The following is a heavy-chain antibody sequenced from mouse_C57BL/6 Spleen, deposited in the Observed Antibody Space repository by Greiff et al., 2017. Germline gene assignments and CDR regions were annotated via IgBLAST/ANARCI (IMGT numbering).Heavy chain of an antibody. Sequence: EVKLMESGPGLVKPSQSLSLTCSVTGYSITSGYYWNWIRQFPGNKLEWMGYISYDGSNNYNPSLKNRISITRDTSKNQFFLKLNSVTTEDTATYYCASSDGYPWFAYWGQGTLVTVSA. CDR1: GYSITSGYY. J-gene: IGHJ3*01. D-gene: IGHD2-3*01. V-gene: IGHV3-6*01. CDR3: ASSDGYPWFAY. CDR2: ISYDGSN.